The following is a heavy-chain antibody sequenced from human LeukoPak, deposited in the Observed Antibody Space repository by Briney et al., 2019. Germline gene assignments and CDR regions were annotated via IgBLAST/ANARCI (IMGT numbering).Heavy chain of an antibody. CDR3: ARTPVGYTMIVVVNAFDI. CDR2: INPNSGNT. V-gene: IGHV1-8*01. J-gene: IGHJ3*02. D-gene: IGHD3-22*01. Sequence: ASVKVSCKASGYTFTSYDINWVRQATGQGLEWMGWINPNSGNTGYAQEFQGRVTMTRNTSISTAYMELSSLRSEDTAVYYCARTPVGYTMIVVVNAFDIWGQGTMVTVSS. CDR1: GYTFTSYD.